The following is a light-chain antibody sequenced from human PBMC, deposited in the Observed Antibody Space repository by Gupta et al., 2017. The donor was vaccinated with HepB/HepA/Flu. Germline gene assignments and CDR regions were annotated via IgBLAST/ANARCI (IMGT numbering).Light chain of an antibody. CDR1: FSNIGAGFD. Sequence: QSVLTQSPSVSGAPGQSLTISCTGTFSNIGAGFDVHWYQQLPGTAPKLLIYGNTNRPSGVPDRFSGSKSGTSASLAITGLQAEDEADYYCQSYDNTLTGVVFGGGTKVTVL. J-gene: IGLJ2*01. V-gene: IGLV1-40*01. CDR2: GNT. CDR3: QSYDNTLTGVV.